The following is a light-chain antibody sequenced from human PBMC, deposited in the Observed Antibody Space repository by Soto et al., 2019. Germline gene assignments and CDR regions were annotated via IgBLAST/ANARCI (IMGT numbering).Light chain of an antibody. Sequence: ELVLTQSPATLSVSPGERATLSGRASQSVGNNLAWYQQKPGQAPRLLIHGASTRATGIPARFSGSGSGTEFTPTISSLQSEVFAVYYCQQQSNWPRSFAQGTKV. CDR1: QSVGNN. J-gene: IGKJ1*01. V-gene: IGKV3-15*01. CDR3: QQQSNWPRS. CDR2: GAS.